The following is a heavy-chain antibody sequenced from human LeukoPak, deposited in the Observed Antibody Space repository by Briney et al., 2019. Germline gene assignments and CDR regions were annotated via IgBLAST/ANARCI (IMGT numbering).Heavy chain of an antibody. V-gene: IGHV3-48*02. CDR2: ISSSSKI. CDR1: GFTFSSYA. CDR3: ARSADPGVHDFDP. J-gene: IGHJ5*02. Sequence: GGSLRLSCTASGFTFSSYAMAWVRQAPGKGLEWLSYISSSSKINYADSVKGRFTISRDNAKNSLYLQMNSLRDEDTAVYYCARSADPGVHDFDPWGQGTLVTVSS. D-gene: IGHD6-6*01.